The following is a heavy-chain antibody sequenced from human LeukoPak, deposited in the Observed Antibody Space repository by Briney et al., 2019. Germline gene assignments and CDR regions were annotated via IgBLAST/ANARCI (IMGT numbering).Heavy chain of an antibody. CDR3: ASLSDYGDYFDY. CDR2: INPSDGST. J-gene: IGHJ4*02. Sequence: ASVKVSCKASGYIFINYYIHWVRQAPGQGLEWMGVINPSDGSTSYAQKFQGRVTMTRDTSTSTVYMELSSLRSEDTAVYYCASLSDYGDYFDYWGQGTLVTVSS. D-gene: IGHD4-17*01. V-gene: IGHV1-46*01. CDR1: GYIFINYY.